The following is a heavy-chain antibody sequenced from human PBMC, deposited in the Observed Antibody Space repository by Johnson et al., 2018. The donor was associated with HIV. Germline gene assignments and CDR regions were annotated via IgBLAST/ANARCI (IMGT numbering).Heavy chain of an antibody. Sequence: QMLLVESGGGVVQPGESLRLSCAASGFTFANYGMHWVRQAPRKGLEWVAFTAHDERITHYADSVKGRFTMSRDNSKSTLNLQMNSLRAEDTAIYYCAREGLVDAFDIWGQGTMVTVSS. CDR2: TAHDERIT. V-gene: IGHV3-30*02. D-gene: IGHD6-19*01. CDR3: AREGLVDAFDI. J-gene: IGHJ3*02. CDR1: GFTFANYG.